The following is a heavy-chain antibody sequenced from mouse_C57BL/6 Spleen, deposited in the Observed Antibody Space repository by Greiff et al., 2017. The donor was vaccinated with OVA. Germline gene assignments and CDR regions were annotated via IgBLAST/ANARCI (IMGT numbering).Heavy chain of an antibody. Sequence: VKQRPGQGLERIGRIHPSDSDTNYNQKFKGKATLTVDKSSSTAYMQLSSLTSEDSAVYYCAISDTTVDYWGQGTTLTVSS. CDR2: IHPSDSDT. J-gene: IGHJ2*01. CDR3: AISDTTVDY. D-gene: IGHD1-1*01. V-gene: IGHV1-74*01.